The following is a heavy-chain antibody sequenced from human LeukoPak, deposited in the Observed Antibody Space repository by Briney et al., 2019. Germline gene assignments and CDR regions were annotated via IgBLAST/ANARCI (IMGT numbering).Heavy chain of an antibody. V-gene: IGHV1-2*02. J-gene: IGHJ4*02. CDR3: AREYSRYSGTYYDY. CDR1: GYTFTGYF. CDR2: SNPNSGDT. Sequence: ASVKVSCKASGYTFTGYFMHWVRQAPRKGLEWMGWSNPNSGDTNYAQKFQGRVTMTRDTSISTAYMELSRVTSDDTAVYYCAREYSRYSGTYYDYWGQGTLVTVSS. D-gene: IGHD5-12*01.